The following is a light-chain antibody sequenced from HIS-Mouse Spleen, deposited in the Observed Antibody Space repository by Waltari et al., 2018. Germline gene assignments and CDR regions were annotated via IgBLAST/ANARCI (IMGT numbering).Light chain of an antibody. CDR1: RRDVGSYNL. CDR2: EGS. V-gene: IGLV2-23*03. Sequence: QSALTQPASVSGSPGQSITISCTGTRRDVGSYNLFSWYQQPPGKAPKLIIYEGSKRPSGVSNRFSGSKSGNTASLTISGLQAEDEADYYCCSYAGSSTFFVVFGGGTKLTVL. J-gene: IGLJ2*01. CDR3: CSYAGSSTFFVV.